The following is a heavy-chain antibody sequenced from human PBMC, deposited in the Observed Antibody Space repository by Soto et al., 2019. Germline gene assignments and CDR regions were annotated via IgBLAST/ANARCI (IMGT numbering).Heavy chain of an antibody. V-gene: IGHV1-69*01. Sequence: QVQLVQSGAEVKKPGSSVKVSCKASGGTFNNYTFSWVRQAPGQGLEWMGGIIPMFGTPNNAQKFQGRVTITADEPTSTAYMELSSLRSEDTAVYYCARGCSSSSCYHFDYWGQGTLVTVSA. CDR1: GGTFNNYT. CDR3: ARGCSSSSCYHFDY. CDR2: IIPMFGTP. D-gene: IGHD2-2*01. J-gene: IGHJ4*02.